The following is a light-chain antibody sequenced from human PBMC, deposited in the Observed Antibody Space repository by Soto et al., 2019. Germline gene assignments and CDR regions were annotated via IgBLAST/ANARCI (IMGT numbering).Light chain of an antibody. V-gene: IGLV2-23*01. CDR3: CSYAGSSTLYA. Sequence: QSVLTQPASVSGSPGQSITISCTGTSSDVGSYNLVSWYQQHPGKAPKLMIYEASKRPPGISNRFSGSKSGNTASLTISGLQAEDEADYYCCSYAGSSTLYAFGTGTKVTVL. CDR2: EAS. J-gene: IGLJ1*01. CDR1: SSDVGSYNL.